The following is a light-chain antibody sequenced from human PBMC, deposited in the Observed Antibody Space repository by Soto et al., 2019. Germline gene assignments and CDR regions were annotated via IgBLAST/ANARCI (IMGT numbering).Light chain of an antibody. V-gene: IGKV3-20*01. CDR3: QQYGGSAWT. J-gene: IGKJ1*01. Sequence: EVVLTQSPGTLYLSPGERATLSCRATQSINSLYLAWYQQKPGQAPRLLISGASKRATVIPDRFSGRGSGTDFTLTFSRLEPEDFAVYYCQQYGGSAWTFGQGTKVEI. CDR1: QSINSLY. CDR2: GAS.